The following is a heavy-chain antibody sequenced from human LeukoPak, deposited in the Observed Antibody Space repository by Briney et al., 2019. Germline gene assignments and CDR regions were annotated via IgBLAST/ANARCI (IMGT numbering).Heavy chain of an antibody. V-gene: IGHV1-69*01. Sequence: SVKVSCKASGGTFSSYAISWVRQAPGQGLEWMGGIIPIFGTANYAQKFQGRVTITADESTSTAYMELSSLRSEDTAVYYCASHTVAGTGNYFDYWGQGTLVTVSS. J-gene: IGHJ4*02. D-gene: IGHD6-19*01. CDR1: GGTFSSYA. CDR2: IIPIFGTA. CDR3: ASHTVAGTGNYFDY.